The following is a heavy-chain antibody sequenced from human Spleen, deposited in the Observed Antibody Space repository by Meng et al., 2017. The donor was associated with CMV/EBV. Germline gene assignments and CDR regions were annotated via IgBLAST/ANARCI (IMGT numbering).Heavy chain of an antibody. J-gene: IGHJ6*02. CDR3: ARLAAAGTHYYYGMDV. V-gene: IGHV4-59*01. Sequence: SETLSLTCTVSGGSISSYYWSWIRQPPGKGLEWIGYIYYSGGTNYNPSLKSRVTISVDTSKNQYSLKLSSVTAAGTAVYYCARLAAAGTHYYYGMDVWGQGTTVTVSS. D-gene: IGHD6-13*01. CDR2: IYYSGGT. CDR1: GGSISSYY.